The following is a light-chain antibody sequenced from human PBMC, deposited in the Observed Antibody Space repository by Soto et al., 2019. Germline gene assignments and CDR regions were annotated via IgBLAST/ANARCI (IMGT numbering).Light chain of an antibody. CDR2: KAS. CDR3: QQSYSTPIT. CDR1: QTISSW. J-gene: IGKJ5*01. V-gene: IGKV1-5*03. Sequence: EIQRTQSPSTLSGSVGDRVTITCRASQTISSWLSWYQKKTGKAPKLLIYKASTLKSGVPSRLRGSGSGTELTITISSVQIEDFETYYCQQSYSTPITFGHGTRLEIK.